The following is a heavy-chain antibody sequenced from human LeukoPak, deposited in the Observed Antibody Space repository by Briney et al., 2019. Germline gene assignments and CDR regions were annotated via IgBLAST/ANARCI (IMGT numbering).Heavy chain of an antibody. V-gene: IGHV1-69*05. D-gene: IGHD3-10*01. Sequence: SVKVSCKASGGTFSSYAISWVRQAPGQGLEWMGGIIPIFGTANYAQKLQGRVTMTTDTSTSTAYMELRSLRSDDTAVYYCARVPRGRITMVRGVIITEDAFDIWGQGTMVTVSS. CDR3: ARVPRGRITMVRGVIITEDAFDI. CDR1: GGTFSSYA. J-gene: IGHJ3*02. CDR2: IIPIFGTA.